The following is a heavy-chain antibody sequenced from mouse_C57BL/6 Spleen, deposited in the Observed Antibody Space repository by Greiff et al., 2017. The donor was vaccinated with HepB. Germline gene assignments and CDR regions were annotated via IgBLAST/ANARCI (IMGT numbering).Heavy chain of an antibody. Sequence: EVQLVESGGGLVKPGGSLKLSCAASGFTFSDYGMHWVRQAPEKGLEWVAYISSGSSTIDYADTVKGRFTISRDNAKNTLFRQMTSLRSEDTAMYYCAKGTVVAYYYAMDYWGQGTSVTVSS. D-gene: IGHD1-1*01. V-gene: IGHV5-17*01. J-gene: IGHJ4*01. CDR3: AKGTVVAYYYAMDY. CDR1: GFTFSDYG. CDR2: ISSGSSTI.